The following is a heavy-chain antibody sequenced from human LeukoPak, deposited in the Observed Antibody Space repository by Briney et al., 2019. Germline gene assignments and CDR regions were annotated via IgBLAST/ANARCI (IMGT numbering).Heavy chain of an antibody. Sequence: GGSLRLSCAASGFTFSSYWMSWVRQAPGKGLEWVANIKQDGSEKYYVDSVKGRFTISRDNAKNSLYLQMNSLRAEDTAVYYCARVVRNYGQVGAFDIWGQGTMVTVSS. V-gene: IGHV3-7*01. CDR3: ARVVRNYGQVGAFDI. CDR1: GFTFSSYW. J-gene: IGHJ3*02. CDR2: IKQDGSEK. D-gene: IGHD3-10*01.